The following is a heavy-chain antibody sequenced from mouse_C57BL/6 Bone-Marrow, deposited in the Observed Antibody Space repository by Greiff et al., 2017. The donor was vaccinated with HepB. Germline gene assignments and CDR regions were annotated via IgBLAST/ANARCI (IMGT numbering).Heavy chain of an antibody. Sequence: EVQVVESGGGLVKPGGSLKLSCAASGFTFSDYGMHWVRQAPEKGLEWVAYISSGSSTIYYADTVKGRFTISRDNAKNTLFLQMTSLRSEDTAMYYCARNYYGSRLYWYFDVWGTGTTVTVSS. CDR1: GFTFSDYG. CDR2: ISSGSSTI. V-gene: IGHV5-17*01. D-gene: IGHD1-1*01. CDR3: ARNYYGSRLYWYFDV. J-gene: IGHJ1*03.